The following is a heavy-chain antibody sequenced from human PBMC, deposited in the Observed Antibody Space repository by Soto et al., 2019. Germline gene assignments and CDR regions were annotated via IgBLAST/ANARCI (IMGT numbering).Heavy chain of an antibody. CDR3: ARRAGITIFGVVTPKGRFDP. D-gene: IGHD3-3*01. Sequence: PSETLSLTCAVYGGSFSGYYWSWIRQPPGKGLEWIGEINHGGSTNYNPSIKSRVTISVDTPKNQFSLKLSSVTAADTALYYFARRAGITIFGVVTPKGRFDPWGQGTLVTVSS. CDR1: GGSFSGYY. J-gene: IGHJ5*02. CDR2: INHGGST. V-gene: IGHV4-34*01.